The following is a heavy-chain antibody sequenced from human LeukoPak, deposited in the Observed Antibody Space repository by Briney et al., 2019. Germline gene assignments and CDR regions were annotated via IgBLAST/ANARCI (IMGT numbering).Heavy chain of an antibody. CDR2: IYYSGST. V-gene: IGHV4-39*01. CDR3: ARRPLQLAHENWFDP. J-gene: IGHJ5*02. Sequence: PSETLSLTCTVSGGSISSSSYYWGWIRQPPGKGLEWIGSIYYSGSTYYNPSLKSRVTISVDTSKNQFSLKLSSVTAADTAVYYCARRPLQLAHENWFDPWGQGTLVTVSS. CDR1: GGSISSSSYY. D-gene: IGHD6-13*01.